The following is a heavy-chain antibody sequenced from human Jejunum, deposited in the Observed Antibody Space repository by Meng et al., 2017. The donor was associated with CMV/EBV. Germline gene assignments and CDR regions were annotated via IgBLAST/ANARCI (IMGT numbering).Heavy chain of an antibody. J-gene: IGHJ4*02. D-gene: IGHD3-16*01. CDR1: GFTFSTYS. V-gene: IGHV3-23*01. CDR3: AKDREPNDDWGIDH. CDR2: IYGSGSRT. Sequence: ASGFTFSTYSINLVRQAPGKELEWVSAIYGSGSRTFYADSVKGRFTISRDNSKNILYLQMNSLRAEDTAIYYCAKDREPNDDWGIDHWGQGALVTVSS.